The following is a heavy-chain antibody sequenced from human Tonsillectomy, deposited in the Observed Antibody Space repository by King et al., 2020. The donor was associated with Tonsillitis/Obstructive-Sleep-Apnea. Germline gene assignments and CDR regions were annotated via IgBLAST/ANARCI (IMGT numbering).Heavy chain of an antibody. D-gene: IGHD3-22*01. J-gene: IGHJ3*02. CDR3: ARLDDSSGYYIEDAFDI. CDR2: IYPGDSDT. V-gene: IGHV5-51*01. CDR1: GYSFTSYW. Sequence: VQLVQSGAEVKKPGESLKISCKGSGYSFTSYWIGWVRQMPGKGLEWMGIIYPGDSDTRYSPSFQGQVTISADKSISTAYLQWSSLKASDTAMYYCARLDDSSGYYIEDAFDIWGQGTMVTVSS.